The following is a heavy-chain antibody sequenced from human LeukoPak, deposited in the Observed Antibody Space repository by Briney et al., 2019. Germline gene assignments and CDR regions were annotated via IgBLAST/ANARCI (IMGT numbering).Heavy chain of an antibody. CDR3: ARRDSSSKHFDY. Sequence: GESLKISCKGSGYSFTSYWIGWVRPMPGKGLEWMGIIYPGDSDTRYSPSFQGQVTISGDKSISTAYVQWSSLKASDTAMYYCARRDSSSKHFDYWGQGTLVTVSS. D-gene: IGHD6-13*01. CDR2: IYPGDSDT. J-gene: IGHJ4*02. V-gene: IGHV5-51*01. CDR1: GYSFTSYW.